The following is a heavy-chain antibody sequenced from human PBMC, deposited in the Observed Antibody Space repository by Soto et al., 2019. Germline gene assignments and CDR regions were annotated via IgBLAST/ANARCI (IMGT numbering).Heavy chain of an antibody. D-gene: IGHD4-4*01. CDR2: IRNKIYDGTT. CDR1: GFTFGDYA. J-gene: IGHJ4*02. CDR3: SRDGTGDYTFDY. V-gene: IGHV3-49*03. Sequence: GGSLRLSCTASGFTFGDYAMSWFRQAPGKGLEWVGFIRNKIYDGTTGYAASVKGRFTISRDDSKSIAYLQMNSLKTEDTAVYYCSRDGTGDYTFDYWGPGTLVTSPQ.